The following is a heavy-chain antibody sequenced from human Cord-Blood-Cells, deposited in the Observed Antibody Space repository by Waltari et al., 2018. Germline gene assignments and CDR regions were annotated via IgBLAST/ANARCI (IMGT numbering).Heavy chain of an antibody. J-gene: IGHJ6*02. Sequence: QVQLQQWGAGLLKPSETLSLTCAVYGGSFSGYYWSWIRQPPGKGLEWIGEINHSGSTNYNPSLKSRVTISVDTSKNQFSLKLSSVTAADTAVYYCASQKKIKYRTYYYYGMDVWGQGTTVTVSS. D-gene: IGHD5-18*01. V-gene: IGHV4-34*01. CDR2: INHSGST. CDR1: GGSFSGYY. CDR3: ASQKKIKYRTYYYYGMDV.